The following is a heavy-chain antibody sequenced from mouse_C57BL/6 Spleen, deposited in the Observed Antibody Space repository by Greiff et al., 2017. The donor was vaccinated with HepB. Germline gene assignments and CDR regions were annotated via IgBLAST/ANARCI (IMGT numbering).Heavy chain of an antibody. Sequence: VKVVESGAELVKPGASVKLSCKASGYTFTEYTIHWVKQRSGQGLEWIGWFYPGSGSIKYNEKFKDKATLTADKSSSTVYMELSRLTSEDSAVYFCARHERAYDYDWYFDVWGTGTTVTVSS. J-gene: IGHJ1*03. CDR2: FYPGSGSI. CDR1: GYTFTEYT. CDR3: ARHERAYDYDWYFDV. V-gene: IGHV1-62-2*01. D-gene: IGHD2-4*01.